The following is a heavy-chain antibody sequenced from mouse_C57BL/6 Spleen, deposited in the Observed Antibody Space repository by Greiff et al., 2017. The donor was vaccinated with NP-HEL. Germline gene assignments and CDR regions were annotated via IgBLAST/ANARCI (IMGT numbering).Heavy chain of an antibody. D-gene: IGHD2-1*01. J-gene: IGHJ2*01. CDR1: GYTFTSYW. CDR2: IDPSDSET. V-gene: IGHV1-52*01. CDR3: ARRGTYGKGYYCDY. Sequence: QVQLQQPGAELVRPGSSVKLSCKASGYTFTSYWMHWVKQRPIQGLEWIGNIDPSDSETHYNQKFKDKATLTVDKSSSTAYMQLSSLTSEDSAVYYCARRGTYGKGYYCDYWGQGTTLTVSS.